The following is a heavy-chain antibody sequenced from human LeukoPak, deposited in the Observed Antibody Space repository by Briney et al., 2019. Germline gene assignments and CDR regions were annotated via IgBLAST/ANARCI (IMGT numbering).Heavy chain of an antibody. D-gene: IGHD5-18*01. CDR3: ARHKIRRYSHGPGAFDI. CDR1: GGSFSGYY. Sequence: SETLSLTCAVYGGSFSGYYWSWIRQPPGKGLEWIGEINHSGSTNYNPSLKSRVTISVDTSKNQSSLKLSSVTAADTAVYYCARHKIRRYSHGPGAFDIWGQGTMVTVSS. V-gene: IGHV4-34*01. J-gene: IGHJ3*02. CDR2: INHSGST.